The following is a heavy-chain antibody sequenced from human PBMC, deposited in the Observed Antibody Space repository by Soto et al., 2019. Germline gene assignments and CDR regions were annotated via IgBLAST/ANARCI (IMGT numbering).Heavy chain of an antibody. CDR3: ARHQSGCWYFDAFDI. J-gene: IGHJ3*02. CDR1: GYTFTSYG. CDR2: ISAYNGNT. V-gene: IGHV1-18*01. D-gene: IGHD6-19*01. Sequence: QVQLVQSGAEVKKPGASVKVSCKASGYTFTSYGITWVRQAPGQWLEWMGWISAYNGNTNYAQKLQGRVTMTTDTYTRTAYMELRSLRSDDTAVYYCARHQSGCWYFDAFDIWGQGTMVSVSS.